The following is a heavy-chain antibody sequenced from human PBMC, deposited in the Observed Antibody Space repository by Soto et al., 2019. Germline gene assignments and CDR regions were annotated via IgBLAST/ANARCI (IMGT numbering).Heavy chain of an antibody. V-gene: IGHV3-23*01. CDR3: AKAKEGEWELRNWFDP. D-gene: IGHD1-26*01. Sequence: EVQLLESGGGLVQPGGSLRLSCAASGFTFSSYAMSWVRQAPGKGLEWVSAIRGSGGSTYYADSVKGRFTISRDNSKNTLYLQMNSLRAEDTAVYYCAKAKEGEWELRNWFDPWGQGTLVTVSS. CDR1: GFTFSSYA. CDR2: IRGSGGST. J-gene: IGHJ5*02.